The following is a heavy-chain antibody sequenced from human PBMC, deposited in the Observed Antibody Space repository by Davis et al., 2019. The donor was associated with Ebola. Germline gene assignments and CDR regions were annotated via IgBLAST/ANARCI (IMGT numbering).Heavy chain of an antibody. D-gene: IGHD3-16*01. CDR2: MWYDGSNK. V-gene: IGHV3-30*02. CDR3: AKGGVFFIGAGQEGMDV. J-gene: IGHJ6*02. CDR1: GFTFSSYA. Sequence: WGSLRLSCAASGFTFSSYAMSWVRQAPGKGLEWVAVMWYDGSNKYYADSVKGRFTISRDNSKNTLYLQMNSLRAEDTAVYYCAKGGVFFIGAGQEGMDVWGQGTTVTVSS.